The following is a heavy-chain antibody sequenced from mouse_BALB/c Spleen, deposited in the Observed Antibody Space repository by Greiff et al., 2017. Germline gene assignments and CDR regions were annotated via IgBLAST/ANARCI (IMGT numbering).Heavy chain of an antibody. CDR2: ISSGGGST. Sequence: EVMLVESGGGLVKPGGFLKLLRAASGIAFRSHDMSWVRQTPEKRLEWVAYISSGGGSTYYPDTVKGRFTISRDNAKNTLYLQMSSLKSEDTAMYYCARHTPRYYAMDYWGQGTSVTVSS. CDR1: GIAFRSHD. V-gene: IGHV5-12-1*01. CDR3: ARHTPRYYAMDY. J-gene: IGHJ4*01.